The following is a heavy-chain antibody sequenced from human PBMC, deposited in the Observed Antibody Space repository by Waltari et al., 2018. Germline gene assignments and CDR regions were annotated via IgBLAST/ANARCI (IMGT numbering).Heavy chain of an antibody. CDR1: GFTFNNAW. D-gene: IGHD6-19*01. V-gene: IGHV3-15*07. CDR3: TTLRQWSFDY. CDR2: IKSKTDGGTI. Sequence: EVQLVESGGGLVKPGGSLRLSCAASGFTFNNAWMNWVRQAPGKGLGWVGRIKSKTDGGTIDCAAPVKGRFTLSRDDSKNTLFLQMNSLKSEETAVYYCTTLRQWSFDYWGQGALVTVSS. J-gene: IGHJ4*02.